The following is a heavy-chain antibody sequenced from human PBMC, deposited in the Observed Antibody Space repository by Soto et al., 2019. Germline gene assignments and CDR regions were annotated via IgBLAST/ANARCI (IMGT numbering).Heavy chain of an antibody. CDR1: GFTFDDYA. CDR3: ARDLSSIAVAGSAFDI. J-gene: IGHJ3*02. D-gene: IGHD6-19*01. CDR2: ISWNSGGI. V-gene: IGHV3-9*01. Sequence: GGSLRLSCAASGFTFDDYAMDWVRQAPGKGLEWVSGISWNSGGIGYADSVKGRFTISRDNAKNSLYLQMNSLRAEDTAVYYCARDLSSIAVAGSAFDIWGQGTMVTVSS.